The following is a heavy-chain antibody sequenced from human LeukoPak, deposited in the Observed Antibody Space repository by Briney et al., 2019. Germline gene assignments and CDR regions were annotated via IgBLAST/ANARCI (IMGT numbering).Heavy chain of an antibody. CDR2: INPNSGGP. V-gene: IGHV1-2*02. J-gene: IGHJ4*02. Sequence: GASVKVSCKASGYTFTGNYIHWVRQAPGQGLEWMGWINPNSGGPNYAQRFQGRVTMTLDTSISTAYMELSRLTSDDTAVYYCARDRYDLWSGPVDYWGQGTLVTVSS. D-gene: IGHD3-3*01. CDR3: ARDRYDLWSGPVDY. CDR1: GYTFTGNY.